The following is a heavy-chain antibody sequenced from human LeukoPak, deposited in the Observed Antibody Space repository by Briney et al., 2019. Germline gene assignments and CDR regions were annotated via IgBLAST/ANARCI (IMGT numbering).Heavy chain of an antibody. CDR1: GGSFSGYY. CDR3: ARGRYCSGSSCYPTKYYYYYMDV. V-gene: IGHV4-34*01. J-gene: IGHJ6*03. Sequence: ASETLSLTCAVYGGSFSGYYWSWIRQPPGKGLEWIGEINHSGSTNYNPSLKSRVTISVDTSKNQFSLKLSSVTAADTAVYYCARGRYCSGSSCYPTKYYYYYMDVWGKGTTVTVSS. D-gene: IGHD2-15*01. CDR2: INHSGST.